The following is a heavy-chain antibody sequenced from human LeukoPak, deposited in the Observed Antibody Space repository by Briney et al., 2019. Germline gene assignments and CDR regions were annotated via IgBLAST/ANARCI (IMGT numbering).Heavy chain of an antibody. D-gene: IGHD2-15*01. Sequence: ASVKVSCKASGYTFTGYYMHWVRQAPGQGLEWMGIINPSGGSTSYAQKFQGRVTMTRDMSTSTVYMELSSLRSEDTAVYYCARAPGYCSGGSRPRWFDPWGQGTLVTVSS. CDR3: ARAPGYCSGGSRPRWFDP. CDR1: GYTFTGYY. V-gene: IGHV1-46*01. CDR2: INPSGGST. J-gene: IGHJ5*02.